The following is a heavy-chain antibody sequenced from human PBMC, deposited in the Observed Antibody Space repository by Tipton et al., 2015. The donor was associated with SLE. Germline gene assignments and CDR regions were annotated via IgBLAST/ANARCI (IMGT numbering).Heavy chain of an antibody. CDR1: GLTFSSYW. CDR3: ATLAMIVTGDY. J-gene: IGHJ4*02. CDR2: ISSDGSRT. Sequence: GSLRLSCAASGLTFSSYWMVWVRQAPGKGLVWVSRISSDGSRTSYADSVKGRFTISRDNAKNTLYLQMSSLRAEDTALYYCATLAMIVTGDYWGQGTQVTVSS. D-gene: IGHD3-22*01. V-gene: IGHV3-74*01.